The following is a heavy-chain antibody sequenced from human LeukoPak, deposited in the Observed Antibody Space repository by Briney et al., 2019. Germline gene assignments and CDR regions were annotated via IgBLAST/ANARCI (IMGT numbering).Heavy chain of an antibody. Sequence: GGSLRLSCTASGFTFSNYVMSWVRQAPGKGLEWVSGISGSGARTYYADSVKGRFTISRANSKNTLYLQTNCLRAQDTAVYYCARFKDGYNRFDSWGQGTLVTVSS. CDR2: ISGSGART. V-gene: IGHV3-23*01. CDR3: ARFKDGYNRFDS. D-gene: IGHD5-24*01. J-gene: IGHJ4*02. CDR1: GFTFSNYV.